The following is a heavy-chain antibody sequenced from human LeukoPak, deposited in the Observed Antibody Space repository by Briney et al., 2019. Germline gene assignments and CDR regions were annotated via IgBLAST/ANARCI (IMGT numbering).Heavy chain of an antibody. CDR1: GFTVSSNY. Sequence: KSGGSLRLSCAASGFTVSSNYMSWVRQAPGKWLECVSSISSSSSDKDYADSVKGRFTISRDSSKNTLYLQMNSLRIEDTAVYYCAKDSGYCDTTSCRLANWGQGTLVTVSS. CDR2: ISSSSSDK. CDR3: AKDSGYCDTTSCRLAN. J-gene: IGHJ4*02. V-gene: IGHV3-21*04. D-gene: IGHD2-2*01.